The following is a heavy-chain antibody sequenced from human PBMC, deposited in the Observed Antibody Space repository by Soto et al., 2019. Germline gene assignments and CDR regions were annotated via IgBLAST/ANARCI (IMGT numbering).Heavy chain of an antibody. Sequence: ASVKVSCKTSGYSFITNAMHWVLQAPGQRLEWLGWIKPGTGTTKYSQKFQGRVNITRDTSASTAYMELSSLRSEDTAVYYCARDRLYSSSSGGYYYYGMDVWGQGTTVTVSS. D-gene: IGHD6-6*01. CDR2: IKPGTGTT. CDR3: ARDRLYSSSSGGYYYYGMDV. V-gene: IGHV1-3*01. CDR1: GYSFITNA. J-gene: IGHJ6*02.